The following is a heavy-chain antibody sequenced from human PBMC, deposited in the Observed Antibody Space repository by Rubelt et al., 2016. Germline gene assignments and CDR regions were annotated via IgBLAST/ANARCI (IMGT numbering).Heavy chain of an antibody. D-gene: IGHD1-26*01. V-gene: IGHV4-34*01. CDR1: GGSFSGYY. CDR2: IYYRGST. Sequence: QVQLQQWGAGLLKPSETLSLTCAVYGGSFSGYYWGWIRQPPGKGLEWIGNIYYRGSTYYNPSLKSRVTISVDTSKNQFSLKLSSVTAADTAVYYCARSEYSGSYYDYWGQGTLVTVPS. J-gene: IGHJ4*02. CDR3: ARSEYSGSYYDY.